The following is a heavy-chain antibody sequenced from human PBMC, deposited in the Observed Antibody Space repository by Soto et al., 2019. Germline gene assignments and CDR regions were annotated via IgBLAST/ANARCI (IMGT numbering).Heavy chain of an antibody. V-gene: IGHV1-69*01. CDR2: SIPIFGTA. Sequence: QVQLVQSGAEVKKPGSSVKVSCKASGGTFSSYAISWVRQAPGQGLEWMGGSIPIFGTANYAQKFQGRVTITADEATSTAYMELSSLRSEDTAVYYCARNLRDGYILDWGQGTLVTVSS. J-gene: IGHJ4*02. CDR1: GGTFSSYA. D-gene: IGHD5-12*01. CDR3: ARNLRDGYILD.